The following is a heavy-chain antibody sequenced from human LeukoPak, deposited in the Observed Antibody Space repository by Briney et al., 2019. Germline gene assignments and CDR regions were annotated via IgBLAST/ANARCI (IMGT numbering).Heavy chain of an antibody. CDR3: ARGGIQVSGIDEFDY. CDR2: IGIRGDS. D-gene: IGHD6-19*01. J-gene: IGHJ4*02. Sequence: GGSLRLSCAASGFTFIDYDIHWVRQVIGKGLEWVSAIGIRGDSHYSGSVKGRFTISRENAESSLYLQMNSLRAEDTAVYYCARGGIQVSGIDEFDYWGQGTLVTVSS. CDR1: GFTFIDYD. V-gene: IGHV3-13*01.